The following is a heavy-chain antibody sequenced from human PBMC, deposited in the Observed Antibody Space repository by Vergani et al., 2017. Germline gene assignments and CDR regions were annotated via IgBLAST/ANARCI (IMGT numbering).Heavy chain of an antibody. J-gene: IGHJ6*03. CDR3: ARVDYYGSGSSLYYYYMDV. D-gene: IGHD3-10*01. Sequence: QVQLQQWGAGLLKPSETLSLTCAVYGGSFSGYYWSWIRQPPGKGLEWIGEINHSGSTNYNPSLKSRVTISVDTSKNQFSLKLSSVTAADTAVYYCARVDYYGSGSSLYYYYMDVWGKGTTVTVSS. CDR2: INHSGST. CDR1: GGSFSGYY. V-gene: IGHV4-34*01.